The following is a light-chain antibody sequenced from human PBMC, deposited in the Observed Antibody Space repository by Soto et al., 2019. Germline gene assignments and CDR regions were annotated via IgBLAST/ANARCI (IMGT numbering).Light chain of an antibody. CDR3: QVWDSTTVV. Sequence: SYELTQPLSVSVALGQTARITCGRNNIGSKSVHWYRQTPGPAPVLVIFRDTNRPSEIPERFSGSKSGDTATLTISGAQAGDEGDYYCQVWDSTTVVFGGGTKLTVL. CDR1: NIGSKS. CDR2: RDT. J-gene: IGLJ2*01. V-gene: IGLV3-9*01.